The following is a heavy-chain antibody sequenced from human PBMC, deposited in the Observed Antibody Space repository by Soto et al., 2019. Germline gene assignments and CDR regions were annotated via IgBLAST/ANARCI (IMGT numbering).Heavy chain of an antibody. CDR3: AKDSVGPNPSPAEYGMDV. CDR2: ISWDGGST. D-gene: IGHD1-26*01. V-gene: IGHV3-43*01. Sequence: PGGSLRLSCAASGFTFDDYTMHWVRQAPGKGLEWVSLISWDGGSTYYADSVKGRFTISRDNSKNSLYLQMNSLRTEDTALYYCAKDSVGPNPSPAEYGMDVWGQGTTVTVSS. CDR1: GFTFDDYT. J-gene: IGHJ6*02.